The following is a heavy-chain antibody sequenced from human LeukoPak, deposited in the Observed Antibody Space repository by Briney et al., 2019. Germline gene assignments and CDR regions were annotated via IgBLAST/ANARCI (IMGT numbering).Heavy chain of an antibody. D-gene: IGHD2-21*02. CDR1: GGTFSSYV. J-gene: IGHJ5*02. V-gene: IGHV1-69*05. CDR2: IILIFGTA. Sequence: ASVKVSCKASGGTFSSYVISWVGQAPGHGLEWLGGIILIFGTANYAQKFQGRVTITTDESTSTAYMELSSLRSEDTAVYYCARGGGAYCGGDCYRNWFDPSGQGTLVTVSS. CDR3: ARGGGAYCGGDCYRNWFDP.